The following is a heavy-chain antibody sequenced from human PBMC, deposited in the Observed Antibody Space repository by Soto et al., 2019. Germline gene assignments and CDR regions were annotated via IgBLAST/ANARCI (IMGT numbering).Heavy chain of an antibody. J-gene: IGHJ4*02. V-gene: IGHV3-48*03. CDR1: GFTFTSYE. CDR2: ISSSGNTI. Sequence: EVQLVESGGGLVQPGGSLRLSCAASGFTFTSYEMNWVRQAPGKGLEWVSYISSSGNTIYYADSVKGRSTISRENAKNSLYLQMNSLRAEDTAVYYCARGRGRLDYWGQGTLVTVSS. CDR3: ARGRGRLDY. D-gene: IGHD2-15*01.